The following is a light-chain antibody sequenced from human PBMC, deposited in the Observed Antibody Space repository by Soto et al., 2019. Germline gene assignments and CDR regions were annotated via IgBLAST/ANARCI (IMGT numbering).Light chain of an antibody. CDR3: QQYGRSPRT. V-gene: IGKV3-20*01. CDR1: QSVSSSY. CDR2: DAS. Sequence: EIVLTQSPGTLSLSPGERATLSCRASQSVSSSYLAWYQQKVGQAPRLLIYDASNRATGIPDRFGGSGSGTDFTLTISRLEPEDFAVYYCQQYGRSPRTCGQGTKVEIK. J-gene: IGKJ1*01.